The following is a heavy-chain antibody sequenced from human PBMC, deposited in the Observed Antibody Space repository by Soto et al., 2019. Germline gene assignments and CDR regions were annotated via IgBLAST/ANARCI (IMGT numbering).Heavy chain of an antibody. Sequence: EVQLVESGGGLVKPGGSLRLSCAASGFTFSSYSMNWVRRAPGKGLEWVSSISSSSSYIYYADSVKGRFTISRDNAKNSLYLQMNSLRAEDTAVYYCAREPYGDYAQADDWGQGTLVTVSS. CDR1: GFTFSSYS. J-gene: IGHJ4*02. CDR3: AREPYGDYAQADD. D-gene: IGHD4-17*01. V-gene: IGHV3-21*01. CDR2: ISSSSSYI.